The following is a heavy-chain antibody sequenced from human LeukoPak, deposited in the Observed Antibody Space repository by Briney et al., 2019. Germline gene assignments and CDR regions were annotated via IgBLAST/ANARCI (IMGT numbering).Heavy chain of an antibody. Sequence: ASETLSLTCTVSGGSISSYYWSWIRQPPGKGLEWIGYIYYSGSTNYNPSLKSRVTISVDTSKNQFSLKLSSVTAADTAVYYCAREPRGWYDWFDPWGQGTLVTVSS. CDR2: IYYSGST. CDR1: GGSISSYY. J-gene: IGHJ5*02. D-gene: IGHD6-19*01. CDR3: AREPRGWYDWFDP. V-gene: IGHV4-59*01.